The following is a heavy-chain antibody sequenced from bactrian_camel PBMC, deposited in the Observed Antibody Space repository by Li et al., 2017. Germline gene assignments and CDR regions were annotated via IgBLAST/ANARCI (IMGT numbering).Heavy chain of an antibody. Sequence: VESGGSLSLSCVVSGLTSSRYCIAWFRLAPGKEREGVATICAALGKTVYADSVKGRFTVSQGNAKNTVYLQMNDLKPEDTATYYCAADDIEYGGCAYCKLDRKKPFTYWGQGTQVTVS. D-gene: IGHD5*01. V-gene: IGHV3-3*01. CDR3: AADDIEYGGCAYCKLDRKKPFTY. CDR1: GLTSSRYC. CDR2: ICAALGKT. J-gene: IGHJ4*01.